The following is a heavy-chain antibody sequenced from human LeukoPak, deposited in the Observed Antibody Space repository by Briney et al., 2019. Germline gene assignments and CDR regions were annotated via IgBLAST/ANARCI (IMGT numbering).Heavy chain of an antibody. CDR2: MSYSGST. V-gene: IGHV4-59*01. J-gene: IGHJ4*02. CDR3: ASSNDYGDYAFEY. D-gene: IGHD4-17*01. Sequence: PSETLSLTCTVSGGSISSYYWSWIRQPPGKGLEWIGYMSYSGSTNYTPSLKSRVTISVDKSKKQVSLKLSSVTAADTAVYYCASSNDYGDYAFEYWGQGTLVTVSS. CDR1: GGSISSYY.